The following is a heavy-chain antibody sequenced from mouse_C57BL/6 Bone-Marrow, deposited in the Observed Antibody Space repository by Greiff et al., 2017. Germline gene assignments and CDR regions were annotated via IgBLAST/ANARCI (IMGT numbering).Heavy chain of an antibody. CDR3: ARGTGTGGFAY. CDR1: GFTFSDYG. D-gene: IGHD4-1*01. Sequence: DVMLVESGGGLVKPGGSLKLSCAASGFTFSDYGMHWVRQAPEKGLEWVAYISSGSSTIYYADTVKGRFTISRDNAKNTLFLQMTSLRSEDTAMYYCARGTGTGGFAYWGQGTLVTVSA. CDR2: ISSGSSTI. J-gene: IGHJ3*01. V-gene: IGHV5-17*01.